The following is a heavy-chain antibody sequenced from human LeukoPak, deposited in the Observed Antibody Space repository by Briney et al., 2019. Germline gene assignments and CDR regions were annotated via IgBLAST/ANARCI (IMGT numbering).Heavy chain of an antibody. CDR1: GYTFTGYY. CDR2: INPNSGGT. V-gene: IGHV1-2*02. D-gene: IGHD3-22*01. J-gene: IGHJ4*02. Sequence: ASVKVSCKASGYTFTGYYMHWVRQAPGQGLEWMGWINPNSGGTNYAQKFQGRVTMTRDTSISTAYMDLSRLRSDDTAMYYCARAINSWLLLDLDYWGQGTLVTVSS. CDR3: ARAINSWLLLDLDY.